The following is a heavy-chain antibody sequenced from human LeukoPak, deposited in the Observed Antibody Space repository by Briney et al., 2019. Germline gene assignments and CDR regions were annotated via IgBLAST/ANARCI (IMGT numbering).Heavy chain of an antibody. V-gene: IGHV3-21*01. Sequence: GGSLRLSCAASGFTFSSYSMNWVRQAPGKGLEWVSSISSSRSYIYYADSVKGRFTISRDNAKNSLYLQMNSLRAEDTAVYYCARVVINVVPAAMDFDYWGQGTLVTVSS. J-gene: IGHJ4*02. CDR1: GFTFSSYS. CDR2: ISSSRSYI. D-gene: IGHD2-2*01. CDR3: ARVVINVVPAAMDFDY.